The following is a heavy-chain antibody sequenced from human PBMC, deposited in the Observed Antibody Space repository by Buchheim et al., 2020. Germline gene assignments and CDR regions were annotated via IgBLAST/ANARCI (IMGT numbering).Heavy chain of an antibody. CDR2: ISSSSSTI. CDR1: GFTLSSYS. J-gene: IGHJ4*02. D-gene: IGHD5-18*01. V-gene: IGHV3-48*01. Sequence: EVQLVESGGGLVQPGGSLRLSCAASGFTLSSYSMNWVRQAPGKGLEWVSYISSSSSTIYYADSVKGRFTISSDTVKNSLYLQMNSLRAEGTAVYCWGRVMGGYSYGTAGYWGQETL. CDR3: GRVMGGYSYGTAGY.